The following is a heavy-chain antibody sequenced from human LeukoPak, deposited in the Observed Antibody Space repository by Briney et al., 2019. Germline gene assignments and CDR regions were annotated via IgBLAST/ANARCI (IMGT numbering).Heavy chain of an antibody. CDR2: IYYSGIT. CDR3: ARVRAPWWGGAFDI. J-gene: IGHJ3*02. Sequence: PSETLSLACTVSGGSISSNHYYWAWIRQPPGKGLEWIGSIYYSGITDYNPSLKSRLTISVDASKNQFSLKLSSVTAADTAVYYCARVRAPWWGGAFDIWGQGTMVTVSS. D-gene: IGHD2-15*01. CDR1: GGSISSNHYY. V-gene: IGHV4-39*07.